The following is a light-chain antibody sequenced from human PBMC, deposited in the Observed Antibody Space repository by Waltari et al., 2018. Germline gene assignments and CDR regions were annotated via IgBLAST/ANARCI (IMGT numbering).Light chain of an antibody. CDR3: MQARQTPWT. Sequence: DIVMNPSPLSLSVTPGEPASISCRSSQSLLHSSGNTFLDWYLQKPGQSPQLLIYLISDRAAGVRDRFSGSGSGTDFTLKISRVEAEDVGVYFCMQARQTPWTFGQGTKVEIK. J-gene: IGKJ1*01. CDR2: LIS. CDR1: QSLLHSSGNTF. V-gene: IGKV2-28*01.